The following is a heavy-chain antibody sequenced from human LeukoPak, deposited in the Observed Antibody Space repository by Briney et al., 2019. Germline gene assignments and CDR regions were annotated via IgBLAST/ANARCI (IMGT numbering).Heavy chain of an antibody. CDR1: GFTFSSYA. CDR2: ISYDGSNK. Sequence: GGSLRLSCAASGFTFSSYAMHWVRQAPGKGLEWVAVISYDGSNKYYADSVKGRFTISRDNSKNTLYLQMNSLRAKDTAVYYCARGPAGYGMDVWGQGTTVTVSS. D-gene: IGHD3-10*01. J-gene: IGHJ6*02. V-gene: IGHV3-30-3*01. CDR3: ARGPAGYGMDV.